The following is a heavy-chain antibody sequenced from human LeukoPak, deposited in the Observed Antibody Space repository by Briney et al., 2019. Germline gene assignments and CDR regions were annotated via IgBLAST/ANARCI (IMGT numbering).Heavy chain of an antibody. Sequence: ASVKVSCKASGYTFTSYDINWVRQATGQGLEWMGWMNPNSGNTGYAQKFQGRVTMTRNTSISTAYMELSSLRSEDTAVYYCVRGAYYYGSGSYYRGPYYYMDVWGKGTTVTVSS. CDR2: MNPNSGNT. D-gene: IGHD3-10*01. CDR3: VRGAYYYGSGSYYRGPYYYMDV. J-gene: IGHJ6*03. CDR1: GYTFTSYD. V-gene: IGHV1-8*01.